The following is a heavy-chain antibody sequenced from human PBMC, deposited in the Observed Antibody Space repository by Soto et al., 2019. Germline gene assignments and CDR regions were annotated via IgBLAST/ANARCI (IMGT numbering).Heavy chain of an antibody. CDR2: ISGFNGQT. V-gene: IGHV1-18*01. D-gene: IGHD3-10*01. CDR3: ARVDPRGVAVVRDY. Sequence: QVQLVQSGPEVKKPGASVKVSCKASGNTFASHGFSWVRQAPGQGLEWMGWISGFNGQTNYALKFQGRVTLTTDTSTSTAYMELRSLRSADTAVYFFARVDPRGVAVVRDYWGQGTLVTVSS. CDR1: GNTFASHG. J-gene: IGHJ4*02.